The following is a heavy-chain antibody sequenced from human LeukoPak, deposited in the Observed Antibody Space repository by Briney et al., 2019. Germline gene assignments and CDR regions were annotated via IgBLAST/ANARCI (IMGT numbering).Heavy chain of an antibody. D-gene: IGHD1-1*01. CDR3: VKYTGRGDF. J-gene: IGHJ4*02. CDR2: LRNDESEV. Sequence: PGGSLRLSCAASGFIFRNYGMHWVRQAPGKGLEWVAFLRNDESEVFYADSVKGRFTISRDNSKNTLYLQMSSLRHEDTAVYYCVKYTGRGDFWGQGTQVTVSS. CDR1: GFIFRNYG. V-gene: IGHV3-30*02.